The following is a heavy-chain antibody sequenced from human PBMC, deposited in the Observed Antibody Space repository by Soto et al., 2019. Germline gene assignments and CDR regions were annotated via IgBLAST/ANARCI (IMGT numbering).Heavy chain of an antibody. Sequence: QVQLRESGPGLVMPSQTLSLTCTVSGGSISSGDFYWSWIRQPPGKGLEWIGYVSYSGTTYYNPSLKSRGTISEDTSKNQFSLKLTSVTAADTAVYYCARPFLITGTVAYDIWGQGTMVTVSS. V-gene: IGHV4-30-4*01. CDR1: GGSISSGDFY. CDR3: ARPFLITGTVAYDI. CDR2: VSYSGTT. D-gene: IGHD1-7*01. J-gene: IGHJ3*02.